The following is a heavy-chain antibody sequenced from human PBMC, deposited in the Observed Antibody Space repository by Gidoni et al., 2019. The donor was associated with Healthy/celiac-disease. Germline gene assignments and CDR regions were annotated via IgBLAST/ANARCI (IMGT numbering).Heavy chain of an antibody. D-gene: IGHD4-17*01. CDR3: ARGGYGDYRSTWGY. CDR1: GASIPRSSYY. Sequence: HLQLPGPAPGLVKASQSPSVDSTVAGASIPRSSYYWGWIRQPPGKGLEWIGSIYYSGSTYYNPSLKSRVTISVDTSKNQFSLKLSSVTAADTAVYYCARGGYGDYRSTWGYWGQGTLVTVSS. CDR2: IYYSGST. V-gene: IGHV4-39*07. J-gene: IGHJ4*02.